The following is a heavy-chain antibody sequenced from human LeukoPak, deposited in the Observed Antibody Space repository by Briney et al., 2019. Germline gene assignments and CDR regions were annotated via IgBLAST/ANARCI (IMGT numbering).Heavy chain of an antibody. V-gene: IGHV3-9*01. CDR1: GFTFDAYA. J-gene: IGHJ4*02. CDR2: ISFNSGHI. D-gene: IGHD6-13*01. Sequence: GGSLRLSCTAFGFTFDAYAMHWVRQVPGKGLEWVSGISFNSGHIGYADSVKGRFTILRDNAKTSVYLQMSSLTAEDTALYYCAKDMSGSSWYYFDTWGQGTLVTVSS. CDR3: AKDMSGSSWYYFDT.